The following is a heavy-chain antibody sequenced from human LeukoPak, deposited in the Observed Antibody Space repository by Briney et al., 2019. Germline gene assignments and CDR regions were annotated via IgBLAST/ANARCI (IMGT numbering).Heavy chain of an antibody. V-gene: IGHV4-39*01. Sequence: KPSETLSLTCTVSGGSISSSSYYWGWIRQPPGKGLEWIGSIYYSGSTYYNPSLRSRVTISVDTSKNQFSLKLSSVTAADTAVYYCARLAIVVVPAAIGYWFDPWGQGTLVTVS. J-gene: IGHJ5*02. D-gene: IGHD2-2*03. CDR1: GGSISSSSYY. CDR3: ARLAIVVVPAAIGYWFDP. CDR2: IYYSGST.